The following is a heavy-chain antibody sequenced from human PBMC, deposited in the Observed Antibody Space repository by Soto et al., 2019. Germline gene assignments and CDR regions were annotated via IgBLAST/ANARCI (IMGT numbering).Heavy chain of an antibody. CDR3: ARAYTTSCPGP. CDR2: INPTGGST. D-gene: IGHD6-6*01. CDR1: GYTFTNYY. V-gene: IGHV1-46*01. J-gene: IGHJ5*02. Sequence: ASVKVSCKASGYTFTNYYMHWVRQAPGQGLEWMGMINPTGGSTTYAQKFQGRVSMTRDTSTNTVYMELSGLRSGDTAVYYCARAYTTSCPGPWGQGTLVTVSS.